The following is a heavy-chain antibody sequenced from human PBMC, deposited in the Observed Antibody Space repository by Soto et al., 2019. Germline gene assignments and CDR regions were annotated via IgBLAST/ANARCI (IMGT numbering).Heavy chain of an antibody. V-gene: IGHV3-74*01. D-gene: IGHD2-2*01. CDR2: ISDDGKIT. CDR1: WFVFRMYY. J-gene: IGHJ4*02. CDR3: IRGPRASSSGTGDY. Sequence: LXLSFEASWFVFRMYYMHWVRKVPVKGPEWVSRISDDGKITTYADSVKDRFTISRDNSKDTLYLQLDNLRGDDTGLYYCIRGPRASSSGTGDYWGQGTQVTVSS.